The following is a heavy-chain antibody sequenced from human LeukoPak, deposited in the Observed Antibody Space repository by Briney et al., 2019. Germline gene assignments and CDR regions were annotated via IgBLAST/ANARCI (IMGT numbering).Heavy chain of an antibody. CDR3: ASSVYSGSPTKSFDY. J-gene: IGHJ4*02. Sequence: GGSLRLSCAASGFTVSSQYMNWVRQAPGKGLEWVSVIHSGGVTYYADSVKGRFTISRDNSKNILYFQMDSLRADDTAIYYCASSVYSGSPTKSFDYWGRGTLITVSS. V-gene: IGHV3-53*01. D-gene: IGHD2-21*01. CDR2: IHSGGVT. CDR1: GFTVSSQY.